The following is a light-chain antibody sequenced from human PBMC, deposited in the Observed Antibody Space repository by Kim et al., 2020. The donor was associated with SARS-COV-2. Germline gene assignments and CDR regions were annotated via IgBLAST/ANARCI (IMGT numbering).Light chain of an antibody. CDR3: QQYNNWPPYT. V-gene: IGKV3-15*01. CDR1: QSVSSN. Sequence: VSPGEIATLSCRASQSVSSNLAWYQQKPGQAPRLLIYGASTRATGIPARFSGSGSGTEFTLTISSLQSEDFAVYYCQQYNNWPPYTVGQGTKLVI. J-gene: IGKJ2*01. CDR2: GAS.